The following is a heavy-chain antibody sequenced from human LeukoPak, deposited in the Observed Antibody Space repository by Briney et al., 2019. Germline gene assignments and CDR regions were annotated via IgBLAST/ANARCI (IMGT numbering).Heavy chain of an antibody. V-gene: IGHV1-8*01. CDR3: TRGLWRKVDY. J-gene: IGHJ4*02. D-gene: IGHD3-3*01. CDR2: MNPNSGNT. Sequence: ASVKVSCKASGYTFATYDINWVRQATGQGLEWMGWMNPNSGNTGYAQKFQGRVTMTRNTSISTAYMELSSLRSEDTAVYYCTRGLWRKVDYWGQGTLVTVSS. CDR1: GYTFATYD.